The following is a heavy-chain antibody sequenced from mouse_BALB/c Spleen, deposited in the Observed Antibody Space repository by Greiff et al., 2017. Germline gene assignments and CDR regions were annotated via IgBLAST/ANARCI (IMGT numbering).Heavy chain of an antibody. V-gene: IGHV5-6-4*01. Sequence: EVQGVESGGGLVKPGGSLKLSCAASGFTFSSYTMSWVRQTPEKRLEWVATISSGGSYTYYPDSVKGRFTISRDNAKNTLYLQMSSLKSEDTAMYYCTRDGGLLGSMDYWGQGTSVTVSS. J-gene: IGHJ4*01. CDR2: ISSGGSYT. D-gene: IGHD2-10*01. CDR1: GFTFSSYT. CDR3: TRDGGLLGSMDY.